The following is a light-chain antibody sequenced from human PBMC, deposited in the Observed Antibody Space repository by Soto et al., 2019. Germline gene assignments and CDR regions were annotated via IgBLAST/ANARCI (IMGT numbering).Light chain of an antibody. CDR2: GAS. CDR1: QSVSSSY. V-gene: IGKV3-20*01. CDR3: QQSASSVT. J-gene: IGKJ5*01. Sequence: EIVLTQSPGTLSLSPGERATLSCRASQSVSSSYLAWYQQKPGQAPRLLIYGASSRATGIPDRFSGSGSGTDFTLTISRLEPEDFAMYYCQQSASSVTFGQGTRLEI.